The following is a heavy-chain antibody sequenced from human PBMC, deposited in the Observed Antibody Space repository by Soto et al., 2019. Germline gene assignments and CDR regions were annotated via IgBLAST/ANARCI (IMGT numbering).Heavy chain of an antibody. CDR2: RSYSGTT. CDR1: SGSITTRSYY. Sequence: SETLSLTCTVSSGSITTRSYYWGWIRQPPGKGLEWIGSRSYSGTTFFNLSLKSRVTISMDTSKNQFSLKLTSVTATDTGVYYCATTPALSPAGSFDSWGQGILVTVSS. D-gene: IGHD2-2*01. V-gene: IGHV4-39*01. J-gene: IGHJ4*02. CDR3: ATTPALSPAGSFDS.